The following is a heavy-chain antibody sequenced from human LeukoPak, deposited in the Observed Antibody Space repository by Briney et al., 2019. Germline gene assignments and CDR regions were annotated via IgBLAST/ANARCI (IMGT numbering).Heavy chain of an antibody. CDR2: ISAYNGNT. D-gene: IGHD3-22*01. CDR1: GYTFTSYG. Sequence: ASAKVSCKASGYTFTSYGISWVRQAPGQGLEWMGWISAYNGNTNYAQKLQGRVTMTTDTSTSTAYMELRSLRSDDTAVYYCARGITMIVVDSDAFDIWGQGTMVTVSS. V-gene: IGHV1-18*01. J-gene: IGHJ3*02. CDR3: ARGITMIVVDSDAFDI.